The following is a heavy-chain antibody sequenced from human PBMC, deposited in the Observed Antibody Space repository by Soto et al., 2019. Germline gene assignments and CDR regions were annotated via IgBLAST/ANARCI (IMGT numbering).Heavy chain of an antibody. J-gene: IGHJ4*02. CDR1: GYTFTSYA. V-gene: IGHV1-3*01. CDR2: INAGNGNT. CDR3: ARGMSRFMTTPDY. Sequence: ASVKVSYKASGYTFTSYAMHWVRQAPGQRLEWMGWINAGNGNTKYSQKFQGRVTITRDTSASTAYMELSSLRSEDTAVYYCARGMSRFMTTPDYWGQGTLVTVSS. D-gene: IGHD4-4*01.